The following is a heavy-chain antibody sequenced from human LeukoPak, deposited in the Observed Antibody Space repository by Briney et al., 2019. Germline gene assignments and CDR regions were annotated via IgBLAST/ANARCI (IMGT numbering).Heavy chain of an antibody. Sequence: PGGSLTLSCTASGFTFGDYAMNWVRQAPAKGPEWVGFITSKAYGGTREYAASVKGRLTISRDDSKSIAYLQMNSLKTEDTAVYYCSRMTYCSGGSCSFDDWGQGTLVTVSS. CDR3: SRMTYCSGGSCSFDD. J-gene: IGHJ4*02. V-gene: IGHV3-49*04. CDR1: GFTFGDYA. CDR2: ITSKAYGGTR. D-gene: IGHD2-15*01.